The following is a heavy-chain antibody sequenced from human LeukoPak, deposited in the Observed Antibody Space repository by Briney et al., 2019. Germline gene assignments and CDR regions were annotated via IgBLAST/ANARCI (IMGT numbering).Heavy chain of an antibody. V-gene: IGHV3-23*01. CDR2: INDNGAGT. Sequence: GGSLRLSCAASGFTVGSNYMSWVRQAPGKGLKWVSTINDNGAGTYYADSVKGRSTISRDNSYNTVSLQMNSLRDEDTGVYYCAKGLRTGVGPYMGYHYYMDVWGKGATVTVSS. D-gene: IGHD3-16*01. J-gene: IGHJ6*03. CDR1: GFTVGSNY. CDR3: AKGLRTGVGPYMGYHYYMDV.